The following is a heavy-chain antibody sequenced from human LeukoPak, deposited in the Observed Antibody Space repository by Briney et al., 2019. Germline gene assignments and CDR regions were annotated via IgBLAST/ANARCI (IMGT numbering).Heavy chain of an antibody. Sequence: SETLSLTRAVYGGSFSGYYWSWIRQPPGKGLEWIGEINHSGSTNYNPSLKSRVTISVDTSKNQFSLKLSSVTAADTAVYYCARSLYYYDSSGYFYWGQGTLVTVSS. CDR1: GGSFSGYY. CDR2: INHSGST. V-gene: IGHV4-34*01. CDR3: ARSLYYYDSSGYFY. J-gene: IGHJ4*02. D-gene: IGHD3-22*01.